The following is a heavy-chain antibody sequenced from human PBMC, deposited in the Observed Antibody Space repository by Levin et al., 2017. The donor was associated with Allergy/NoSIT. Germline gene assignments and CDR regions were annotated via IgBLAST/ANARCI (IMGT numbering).Heavy chain of an antibody. J-gene: IGHJ2*01. CDR1: EFTLSTFW. Sequence: SCAASEFTLSTFWMHWVRQAPGKGLVWVSRINSDGSSTTYADSVRGRITISRDNAKNTVYLQIHSLRAEDTAVYYCAREGRWGEHFDLWGRGTLVTVSS. V-gene: IGHV3-74*01. CDR3: AREGRWGEHFDL. CDR2: INSDGSST. D-gene: IGHD3-16*01.